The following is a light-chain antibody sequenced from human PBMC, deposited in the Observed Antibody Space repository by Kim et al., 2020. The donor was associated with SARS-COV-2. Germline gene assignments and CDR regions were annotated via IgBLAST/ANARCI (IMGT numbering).Light chain of an antibody. V-gene: IGLV2-23*02. J-gene: IGLJ2*01. CDR1: SSDVGSYNL. Sequence: QSALTQPASVSGSPGQSITISCTGTSSDVGSYNLVSWYQQHPGKAPKLMIYEVSKRPSGVSNRFSGSKSGNTASLTISGLQAEDEADYYCCSYARSSTLVFGGGNQLTVL. CDR3: CSYARSSTLV. CDR2: EVS.